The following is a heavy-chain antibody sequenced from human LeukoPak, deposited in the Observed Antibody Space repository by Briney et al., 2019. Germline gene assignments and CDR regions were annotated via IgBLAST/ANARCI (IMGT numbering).Heavy chain of an antibody. D-gene: IGHD4-17*01. CDR2: ISPDNGNT. CDR1: GYSSTRHG. Sequence: ASVKVSCKASGYSSTRHGLNWVRQAPGQGLEWIGWISPDNGNTNNAQKVQGRITMTMDRSTSTVYMELRSLRSDDTAVYYCARETTGEFDYWGQGSLVTVSS. V-gene: IGHV1-18*01. CDR3: ARETTGEFDY. J-gene: IGHJ4*02.